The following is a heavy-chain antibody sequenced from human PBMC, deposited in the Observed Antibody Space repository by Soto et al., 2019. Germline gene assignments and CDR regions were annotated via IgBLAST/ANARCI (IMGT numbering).Heavy chain of an antibody. J-gene: IGHJ4*02. V-gene: IGHV4-39*01. D-gene: IGHD1-26*01. CDR3: PGLIVGARFDY. CDR2: IYYIGST. Sequence: SETLSLTCTVSGGSISSSSYYWGWIRQPPGKGLEWIGSIYYIGSTYYNPSLKSRVTISVDTSKNQFSLKLRSVTAADTAVYYWPGLIVGARFDYWGQGTLLTVSS. CDR1: GGSISSSSYY.